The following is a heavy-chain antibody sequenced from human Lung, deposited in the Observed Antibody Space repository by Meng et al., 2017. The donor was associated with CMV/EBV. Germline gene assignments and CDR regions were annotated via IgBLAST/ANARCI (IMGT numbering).Heavy chain of an antibody. CDR3: ARVRDSDDY. Sequence: GESLKISCAASGFTFSSYSMNWVRQAPGKGLEWVSSISSSSSYIYYADSVKGRFTISRDNAKNSLYLQMNSLRAEDTAVYYCARVRDSDDYWGQGTLVTVSS. J-gene: IGHJ4*02. CDR2: ISSSSSYI. V-gene: IGHV3-21*01. D-gene: IGHD1-26*01. CDR1: GFTFSSYS.